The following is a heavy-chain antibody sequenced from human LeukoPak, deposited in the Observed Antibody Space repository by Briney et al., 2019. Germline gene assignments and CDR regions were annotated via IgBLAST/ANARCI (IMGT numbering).Heavy chain of an antibody. J-gene: IGHJ3*02. CDR2: IYYTGST. CDR3: ARDLSLGGAFDI. Sequence: SETLSLTCTVSGGSISSSSYYWGWIRQPPGKGLEWIGTIYYTGSTYYNPSLESRVTMSVDMSTNQFSLRLSSVAASDTAVYYCARDLSLGGAFDIWGQGTVVTVSS. CDR1: GGSISSSSYY. V-gene: IGHV4-39*02. D-gene: IGHD1-26*01.